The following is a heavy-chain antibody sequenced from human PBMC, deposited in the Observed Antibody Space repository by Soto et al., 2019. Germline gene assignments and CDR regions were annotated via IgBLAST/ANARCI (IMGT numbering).Heavy chain of an antibody. J-gene: IGHJ3*02. CDR2: IDWEDDK. Sequence: SGPTLVNPTQTLTLTCTFSGFSLSTSGMCVSWIRQSPGKALEWLALIDWEDDKYYSTSLKTRLTISKDTSKNQVVLSVTNMDPVDTATYYCARLXRGGRLDGYNFREAFDIWGPGTVVTVSS. CDR3: ARLXRGGRLDGYNFREAFDI. V-gene: IGHV2-70*01. D-gene: IGHD5-12*01. CDR1: GFSLSTSGMC.